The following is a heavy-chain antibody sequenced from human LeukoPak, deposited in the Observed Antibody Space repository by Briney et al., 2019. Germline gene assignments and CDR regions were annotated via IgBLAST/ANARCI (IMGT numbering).Heavy chain of an antibody. J-gene: IGHJ5*02. D-gene: IGHD6-13*01. V-gene: IGHV3-30*03. CDR3: ARPRGAAAGTFGFDP. CDR2: ISYDGSAG. CDR1: GFTFSSFG. Sequence: PGTSLRLSCAASGFTFSSFGIHWVRHAPGKGLEWVALISYDGSAGYYADSVRGRFTVSRDNSKTTVYLQMNSLRAEDTAVYYCARPRGAAAGTFGFDPWGQGTLVTVSS.